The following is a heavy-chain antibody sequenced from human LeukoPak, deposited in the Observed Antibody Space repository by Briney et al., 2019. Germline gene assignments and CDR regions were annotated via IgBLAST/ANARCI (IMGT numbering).Heavy chain of an antibody. J-gene: IGHJ6*04. CDR1: GFTFDDYA. Sequence: PGGSLRLSCAASGFTFDDYAMHWVRHAPGEGLEWVSLISWDGGSTYYADSVKGRFTISRDNSKNSLYLQMNSLRAEDTALYYCAKDTGGYYYGMDVWGKGTTVTVSS. D-gene: IGHD3-10*01. CDR2: ISWDGGST. V-gene: IGHV3-43D*04. CDR3: AKDTGGYYYGMDV.